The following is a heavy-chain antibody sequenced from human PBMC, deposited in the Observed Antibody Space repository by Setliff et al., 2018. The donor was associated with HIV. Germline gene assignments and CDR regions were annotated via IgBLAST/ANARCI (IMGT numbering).Heavy chain of an antibody. V-gene: IGHV4-39*01. CDR1: GGSISSTSYY. Sequence: SETLSLTCTVSGGSISSTSYYWGWIRQPPGTGLEWIGSISSSGNTYYNPSLKSRVTTSVDTPKNQFSLKLSSVTAADTAVYYCAREHCSGGSCNGFDIWGQGTMVTVSS. D-gene: IGHD2-15*01. CDR3: AREHCSGGSCNGFDI. J-gene: IGHJ3*02. CDR2: ISSSGNT.